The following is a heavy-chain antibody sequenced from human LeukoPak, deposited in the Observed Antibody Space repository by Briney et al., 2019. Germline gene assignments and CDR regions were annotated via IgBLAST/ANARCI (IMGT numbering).Heavy chain of an antibody. CDR2: IYYSGST. Sequence: SETLSLTCTVSGGSISSSSYYWGWIRQPPGKGLEWIGSIYYSGSTYYNPSLKSRVTISVDTSKNQFSLKLSSVTAADTAVYYCARHGERDYYDSSGYSVDAFDIWGQGTMVTVSS. CDR3: ARHGERDYYDSSGYSVDAFDI. CDR1: GGSISSSSYY. V-gene: IGHV4-39*01. J-gene: IGHJ3*02. D-gene: IGHD3-22*01.